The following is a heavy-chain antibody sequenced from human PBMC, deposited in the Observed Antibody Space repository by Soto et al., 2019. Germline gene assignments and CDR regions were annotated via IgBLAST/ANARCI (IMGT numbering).Heavy chain of an antibody. CDR1: SSPVYSITST. CDR2: IYYSGST. CDR3: ARLHGYCISSSCHGHYAMDV. D-gene: IGHD2-2*01. Sequence: SATLSLTCSIVSSPVYSITSTWALSCQPPGKGLEWIGSIYYSGSTYYNPSLNSRVTVSVDTSKNQFSLKVTSVTAADTAVYYCARLHGYCISSSCHGHYAMDVWGQGTTVT. J-gene: IGHJ6*02. V-gene: IGHV4-39*01.